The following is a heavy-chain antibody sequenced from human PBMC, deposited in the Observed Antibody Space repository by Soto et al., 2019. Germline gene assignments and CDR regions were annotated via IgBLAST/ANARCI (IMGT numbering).Heavy chain of an antibody. CDR2: IYYSGST. CDR3: ARENAIAAAGIWFQYHGMDV. V-gene: IGHV4-59*01. J-gene: IGHJ6*02. Sequence: QTPGKRLEWIGYIYYSGSTNYNPSLKSRVTIPVDTSKNQFSLKLGSVTAADTAVYYCARENAIAAAGIWFQYHGMDVSCQRTTVSVSS. D-gene: IGHD6-13*01.